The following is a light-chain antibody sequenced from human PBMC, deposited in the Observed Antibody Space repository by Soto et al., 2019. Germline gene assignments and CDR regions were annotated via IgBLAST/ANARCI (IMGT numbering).Light chain of an antibody. CDR1: NIGGKS. V-gene: IGLV3-21*02. CDR3: QVWDSSTFYV. Sequence: SYELTQPPSVSVAPRQTARITCGGNNIGGKSVHWYQQRSGQAPVLVIHDNRDRPSGIPDRFYGSNSGNTATLTIGRVEPGDEADYYCQVWDSSTFYVFGTGTKLTVL. J-gene: IGLJ1*01. CDR2: DNR.